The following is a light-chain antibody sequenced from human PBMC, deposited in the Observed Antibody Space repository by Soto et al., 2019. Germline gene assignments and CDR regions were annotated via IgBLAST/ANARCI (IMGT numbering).Light chain of an antibody. V-gene: IGKV1-5*03. CDR1: QTISSW. J-gene: IGKJ1*01. Sequence: DIQMTQYPSSVSASVGDRVTITCRASQTISSWLAWYQQKPGKAPKLLIYKASTLKSGVPSRFSGSGSGTEFTLTISSLQPDDFATYYCQHYNSYSEAFGQGTKV. CDR2: KAS. CDR3: QHYNSYSEA.